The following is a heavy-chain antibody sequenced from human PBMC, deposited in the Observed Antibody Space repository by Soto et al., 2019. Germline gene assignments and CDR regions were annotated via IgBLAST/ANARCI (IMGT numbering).Heavy chain of an antibody. CDR1: GFTFSAYW. CDR2: VTKDGNMI. V-gene: IGHV3-74*01. J-gene: IGHJ4*02. CDR3: ARGGGGCFDC. D-gene: IGHD6-25*01. Sequence: EVQLVESGGGLVQPGGSLRLSCAASGFTFSAYWMHWVRQAPGKGLVWVARVTKDGNMISYADSVKGRFTISRDNAKNTVYLQMNSLRVEDTAVYYCARGGGGCFDCWGQGTLVTVSS.